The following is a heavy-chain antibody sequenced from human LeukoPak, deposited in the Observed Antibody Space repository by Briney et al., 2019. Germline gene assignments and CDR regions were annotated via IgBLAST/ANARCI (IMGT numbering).Heavy chain of an antibody. CDR2: ISSSSSYI. J-gene: IGHJ4*02. D-gene: IGHD1-26*01. V-gene: IGHV3-21*01. CDR1: GFTFSSYS. Sequence: GGSLRLSYAASGFTFSSYSMNWVRQAPGKGLEWVSSISSSSSYIYYADSVKGRFTISRDNAKNSLYLQMNSLRAEDTAVYYCAREARTVGANFDYWGQGTLVTVSS. CDR3: AREARTVGANFDY.